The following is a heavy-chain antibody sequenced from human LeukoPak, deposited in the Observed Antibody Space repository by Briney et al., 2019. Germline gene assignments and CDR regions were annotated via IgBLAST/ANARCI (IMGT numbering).Heavy chain of an antibody. V-gene: IGHV4-34*01. Sequence: SETLSLTCAVYGGSFSGYYWSWICQPPGKGLEWIGEINHSGSTNYNPSLKSRVTISVDTSKNQFSLKLSSVTAADTAVYYCATNYYDSSGYYYRDDAFDIWGQGTMVTVSS. CDR1: GGSFSGYY. J-gene: IGHJ3*02. CDR3: ATNYYDSSGYYYRDDAFDI. CDR2: INHSGST. D-gene: IGHD3-22*01.